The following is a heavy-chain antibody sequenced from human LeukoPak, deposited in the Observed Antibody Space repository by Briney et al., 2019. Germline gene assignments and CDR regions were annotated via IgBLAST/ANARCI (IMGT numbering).Heavy chain of an antibody. CDR3: ARDPVGGSTIFDS. J-gene: IGHJ4*02. D-gene: IGHD1-26*01. CDR2: TYFRSKRYY. Sequence: SQTLSLTCATSGDSVSSDSAAWNWIRQSPSRGLEWLARTYFRSKRYYDYALAVKGRITINPDTSKNQFSLQLNSVTPEDTAVYFCARDPVGGSTIFDSWGQGNLGTVSS. V-gene: IGHV6-1*01. CDR1: GDSVSSDSAA.